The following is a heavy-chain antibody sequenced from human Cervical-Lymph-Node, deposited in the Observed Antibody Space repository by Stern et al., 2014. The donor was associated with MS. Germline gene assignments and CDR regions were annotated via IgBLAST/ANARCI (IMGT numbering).Heavy chain of an antibody. V-gene: IGHV3-30*03. CDR3: ARDYEDTSMLFDH. Sequence: QVQLVQSGGAVVQPGRSLRLSCAASGFTFSSYGMHWVRKAPGKGLEWVTVISYVVNHNYYPSSVNGRFTISRYNSKNPLHLQMNIVTPDDTAIYYCARDYEDTSMLFDHWGQGTLVTVSS. D-gene: IGHD2-8*01. CDR1: GFTFSSYG. J-gene: IGHJ4*02. CDR2: ISYVVNHN.